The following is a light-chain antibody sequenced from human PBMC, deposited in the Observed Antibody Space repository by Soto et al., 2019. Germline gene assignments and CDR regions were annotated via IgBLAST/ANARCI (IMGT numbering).Light chain of an antibody. V-gene: IGKV1-5*01. Sequence: DIQMTQSPSTLSASIGDRVTITCRASQSISNWLAWYQQKPGKAPKLLIYDASTLESGVPSRFSASGLGTEFTLTISSLPSEDFATYYCQQYNGYSWTFGQGTKVEIK. J-gene: IGKJ1*01. CDR2: DAS. CDR3: QQYNGYSWT. CDR1: QSISNW.